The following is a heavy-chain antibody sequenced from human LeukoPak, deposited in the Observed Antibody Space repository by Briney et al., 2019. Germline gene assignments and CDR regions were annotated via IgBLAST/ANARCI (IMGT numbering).Heavy chain of an antibody. CDR3: AKKEYSSSPSDY. CDR1: GFTFSSYG. D-gene: IGHD6-6*01. Sequence: GGSLRLSCPASGFTFSSYGVHWVRQAPGKGLEWVAFIRYDGSNKYHADSVKGRFTISRDNSKNTLYLQMNSLRAEDTAVYYCAKKEYSSSPSDYWGQGTLVTVSS. J-gene: IGHJ4*02. V-gene: IGHV3-30*02. CDR2: IRYDGSNK.